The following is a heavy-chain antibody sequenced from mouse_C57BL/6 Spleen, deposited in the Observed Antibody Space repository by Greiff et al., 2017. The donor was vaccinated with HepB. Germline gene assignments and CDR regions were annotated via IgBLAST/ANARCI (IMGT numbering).Heavy chain of an antibody. J-gene: IGHJ2*01. Sequence: QVQLQQPGAELVMPGASVKLSCKASGYTFTSYWMHWVKQRPGQGLEWIGEIDPSDSYTNYNQKFKGKSTLTVDKSSSTAYMQLSSLTSEDSAVYYCARRIYDGYYVFDYWGQGTTLTVSS. D-gene: IGHD2-3*01. CDR3: ARRIYDGYYVFDY. V-gene: IGHV1-69*01. CDR1: GYTFTSYW. CDR2: IDPSDSYT.